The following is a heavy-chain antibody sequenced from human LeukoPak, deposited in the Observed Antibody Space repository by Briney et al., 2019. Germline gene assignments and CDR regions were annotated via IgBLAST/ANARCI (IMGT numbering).Heavy chain of an antibody. V-gene: IGHV4-59*01. CDR3: ARETEWTTYAFDI. D-gene: IGHD3-3*01. Sequence: SETLSLTCSVSGGSISSYYWSWIRQPPGKGLEWIGYIYYSGSTNYNPSLKSRVTISIDTSKNQFSLKLSSVTAADTAMYYCARETEWTTYAFDIWGQGTMVTVSS. CDR1: GGSISSYY. J-gene: IGHJ3*02. CDR2: IYYSGST.